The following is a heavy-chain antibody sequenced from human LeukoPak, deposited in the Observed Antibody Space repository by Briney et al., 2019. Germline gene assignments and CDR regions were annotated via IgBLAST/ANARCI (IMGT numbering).Heavy chain of an antibody. D-gene: IGHD6-19*01. CDR1: GGSFSGYY. V-gene: IGHV3-23*01. Sequence: ETLSLTCAVYGGSFSGYYWSWIRQPPGKGLEWISSISGVGSDTYYADSVKGRFTISRDNSKNTLYLQMNSLRADDTGVYYCAKERYSSGWSDSFHYWGQGTLVTVSS. CDR3: AKERYSSGWSDSFHY. J-gene: IGHJ4*02. CDR2: ISGVGSDT.